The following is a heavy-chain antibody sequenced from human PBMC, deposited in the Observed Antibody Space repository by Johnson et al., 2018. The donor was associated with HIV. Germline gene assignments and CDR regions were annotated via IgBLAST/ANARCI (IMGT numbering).Heavy chain of an antibody. D-gene: IGHD6-13*01. J-gene: IGHJ3*02. V-gene: IGHV3-30*04. Sequence: VQLVESGGGVVQPGRSLRLSCAASGFTFSDYAMHWVRQAPGKGLEWVAVISYDGSNKYYADSVKGRFTISRDNSKNTLYLQMNSLRAEDTAVYYCARDLAYNSRWTGAFDIWGQGTMVTVSS. CDR3: ARDLAYNSRWTGAFDI. CDR1: GFTFSDYA. CDR2: ISYDGSNK.